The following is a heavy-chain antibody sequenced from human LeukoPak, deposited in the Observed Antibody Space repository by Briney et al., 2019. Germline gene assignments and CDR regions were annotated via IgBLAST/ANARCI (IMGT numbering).Heavy chain of an antibody. CDR1: GFTFSSYE. Sequence: GGSLRLSCAASGFTFSSYEMNWVRQAPGKGLEWVSYISSSGSTIYYADSVKGRFTISRDNAKNSLYLQMNSLRAEDTAAYYCAREASTYYYDSSGYDDAFDIWGQGTMVTVSS. D-gene: IGHD3-22*01. V-gene: IGHV3-48*03. CDR3: AREASTYYYDSSGYDDAFDI. CDR2: ISSSGSTI. J-gene: IGHJ3*02.